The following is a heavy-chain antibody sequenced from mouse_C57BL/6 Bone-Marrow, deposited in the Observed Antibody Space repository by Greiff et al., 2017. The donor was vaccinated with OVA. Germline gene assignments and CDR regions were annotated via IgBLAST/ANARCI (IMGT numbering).Heavy chain of an antibody. J-gene: IGHJ1*03. CDR3: ARPTVVAHWYFDV. D-gene: IGHD1-1*01. CDR2: IYPSDSET. V-gene: IGHV1-61*01. CDR1: GYTFTSYW. Sequence: QVQLQQPGAELVRSGSSVKLSCKASGYTFTSYWMDWVKQRPGQGLEWIGNIYPSDSETHYNQKFKDKATLTVDKSSSTAYMQLSSLTSEDSAVYYCARPTVVAHWYFDVWGTGTTVTVSS.